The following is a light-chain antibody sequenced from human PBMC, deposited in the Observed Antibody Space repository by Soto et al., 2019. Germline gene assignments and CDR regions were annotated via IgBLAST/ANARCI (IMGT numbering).Light chain of an antibody. Sequence: DIQMTQSPSTLSASVGDRVTITCRASRSIGNWLAWYQQKPGKAPKLLIYDASSLESGVPSRFSGSGSGTEFTLTISSLQPDDFATYYCQQYNSYSSTFGHGTKVDIK. V-gene: IGKV1-5*01. CDR1: RSIGNW. CDR2: DAS. J-gene: IGKJ1*01. CDR3: QQYNSYSST.